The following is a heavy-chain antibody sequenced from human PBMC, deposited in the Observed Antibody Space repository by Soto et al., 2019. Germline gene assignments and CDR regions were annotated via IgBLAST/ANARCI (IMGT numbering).Heavy chain of an antibody. J-gene: IGHJ6*02. CDR1: GFTFTSSA. D-gene: IGHD3-10*01. V-gene: IGHV1-58*01. CDR2: IVVGSGNT. CDR3: AGVSSEEVRGFVASYYYYGMDV. Sequence: QMQLVQSGPEVKKPGTSVKVSCKASGFTFTSSAVQWVRQARGQRLEWIGWIVVGSGNTNYAQKFQERVTITRDMATSTGELELSSLRSEETAVYFCAGVSSEEVRGFVASYYYYGMDVWGQGSTFTVSS.